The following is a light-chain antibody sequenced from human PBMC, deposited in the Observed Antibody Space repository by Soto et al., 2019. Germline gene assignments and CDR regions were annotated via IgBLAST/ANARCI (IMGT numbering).Light chain of an antibody. CDR2: GAS. CDR3: QQYNNWPPYT. V-gene: IGKV3-15*01. J-gene: IGKJ2*01. Sequence: EVVVTQSPVALSVSPGERATLSCRASRSIGSNLAWYQHKPGQAPRLLIHGASTRATGIPARFSGSGSGTEFTLTISSLQSEDFAVYYCQQYNNWPPYTFGQGTKLQI. CDR1: RSIGSN.